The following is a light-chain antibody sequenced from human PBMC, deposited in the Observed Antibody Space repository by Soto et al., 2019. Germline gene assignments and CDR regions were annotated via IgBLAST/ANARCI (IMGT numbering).Light chain of an antibody. CDR2: GAS. J-gene: IGKJ4*01. V-gene: IGKV3-15*01. Sequence: EIVMTQSPATLSVSRGERATLSCRANQAISSNLAWYQQKPGQAPRLLIYGASTRATGIPDRFSGSGSGTEFTLTISSLQSEDFAAYYCQHYYNWIGTFGGGTKVDIK. CDR1: QAISSN. CDR3: QHYYNWIGT.